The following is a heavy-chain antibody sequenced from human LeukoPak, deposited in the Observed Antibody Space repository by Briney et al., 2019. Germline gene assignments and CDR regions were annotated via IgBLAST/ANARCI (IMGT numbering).Heavy chain of an antibody. J-gene: IGHJ4*02. CDR1: GGTISSSSYH. V-gene: IGHV4-39*01. Sequence: SETLSLTCTVSGGTISSSSYHWGWIRQPPGKGREWIGSIYYSWSTYYNPAPKIRVTISVDTSKNQFSLKQNSVTAADTAVYYCARRDYGFWSGYHLYWGQGTLVTVSS. D-gene: IGHD3-3*01. CDR3: ARRDYGFWSGYHLY. CDR2: IYYSWST.